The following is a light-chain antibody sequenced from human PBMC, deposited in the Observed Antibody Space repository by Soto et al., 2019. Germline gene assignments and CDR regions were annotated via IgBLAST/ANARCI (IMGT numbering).Light chain of an antibody. V-gene: IGLV2-14*01. CDR3: CSYTTSNTRQIV. CDR1: RSDVCGYNY. CDR2: DVS. J-gene: IGLJ1*01. Sequence: SVLTQPAPRSGSPGQSITLSCPWTRSDVCGYNYVSWYQQHPGKAPKFMIYDVSNRPSGVSNRFSGSKSGNTASLTISGLQAEDEADYYCCSYTTSNTRQIVFGTGTKVTVL.